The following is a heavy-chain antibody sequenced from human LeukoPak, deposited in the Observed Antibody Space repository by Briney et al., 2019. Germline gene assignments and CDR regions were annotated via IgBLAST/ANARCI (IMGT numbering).Heavy chain of an antibody. V-gene: IGHV3-74*01. D-gene: IGHD5-18*01. CDR2: INSDGSST. CDR3: ILDNSYGGLSDY. J-gene: IGHJ4*02. CDR1: GFTFSSYW. Sequence: PGGSLRLSCAASGFTFSSYWMHWVRQAPGKGLVWVSRINSDGSSTSYADSVKGRFTISRDNAKNTLYLQMNSLRAEDTAVYYCILDNSYGGLSDYWGQGTLVTVSS.